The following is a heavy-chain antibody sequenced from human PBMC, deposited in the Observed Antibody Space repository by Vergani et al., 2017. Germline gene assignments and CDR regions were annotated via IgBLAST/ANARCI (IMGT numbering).Heavy chain of an antibody. J-gene: IGHJ6*02. CDR2: MNPNSGNT. CDR1: GYTFTSYD. V-gene: IGHV1-8*03. D-gene: IGHD2-15*01. Sequence: HVQLMQSGAELKKPGASVKVSCKASGYTFTSYDINSVRQATGQGLEWMVWMNPNSGNTGYAQKFQGRVTITRNTSIRTAYMELSSLRSEDTSVYYCARASRWVLLRKHYGMDVWGQGTTVTVSS. CDR3: ARASRWVLLRKHYGMDV.